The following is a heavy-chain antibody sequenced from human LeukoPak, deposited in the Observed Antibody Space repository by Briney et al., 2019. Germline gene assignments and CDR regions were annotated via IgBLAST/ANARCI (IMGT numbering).Heavy chain of an antibody. CDR3: ARGEGELSLWGIDY. CDR2: INPNSGGT. Sequence: ASVKVSCKASGYTFTRYYMHWVRQAPGQGLEWMGWINPNSGGTNYAQEFQGRVTITRDTSASTAYMELSSLRSEDMAVYYCARGEGELSLWGIDYWGQGTLVTVSS. J-gene: IGHJ4*02. V-gene: IGHV1-2*02. D-gene: IGHD3-16*02. CDR1: GYTFTRYY.